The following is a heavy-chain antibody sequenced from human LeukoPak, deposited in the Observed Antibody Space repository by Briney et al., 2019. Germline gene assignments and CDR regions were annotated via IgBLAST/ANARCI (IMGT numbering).Heavy chain of an antibody. CDR3: ARVGYTYGDPGYYYYYMDV. CDR1: GGSFSGYY. J-gene: IGHJ6*03. CDR2: INHSGGT. V-gene: IGHV4-34*01. Sequence: SETLSLTCAVYGGSFSGYYWSWIRQPPGKGLEWIGEINHSGGTKYNPSLKSRVTISVDTSKNQFSLKLSSVTAADTAVYYCARVGYTYGDPGYYYYYMDVWGKGTTVTIPS. D-gene: IGHD5-18*01.